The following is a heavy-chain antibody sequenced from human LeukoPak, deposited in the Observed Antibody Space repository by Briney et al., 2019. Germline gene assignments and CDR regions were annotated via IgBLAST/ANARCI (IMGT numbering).Heavy chain of an antibody. Sequence: QPGGSLRLSCAAPGFTFSSYEMNWVRQAPGKGLEWVSYISSSGSTIYYADSVKGRFTISRDNAKNSLYLQMNSLRAEDTAVYYCARLHDYGDYHFDYWGQGTLVTVSS. CDR3: ARLHDYGDYHFDY. J-gene: IGHJ4*02. V-gene: IGHV3-48*03. D-gene: IGHD4-17*01. CDR1: GFTFSSYE. CDR2: ISSSGSTI.